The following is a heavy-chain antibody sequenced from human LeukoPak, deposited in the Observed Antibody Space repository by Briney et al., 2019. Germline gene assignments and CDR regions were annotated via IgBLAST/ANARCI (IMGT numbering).Heavy chain of an antibody. CDR2: IIPIFGTA. Sequence: AASVKVSCKASGGTFSSYAISWVRQAPGQGLEWMGGIIPIFGTANYAQKFQGRVTITTDESTSTAYMELSSLRSEDTAVYYCARGLYYYDSSGYLPWGQGTLVTVSS. CDR1: GGTFSSYA. V-gene: IGHV1-69*05. J-gene: IGHJ5*02. CDR3: ARGLYYYDSSGYLP. D-gene: IGHD3-22*01.